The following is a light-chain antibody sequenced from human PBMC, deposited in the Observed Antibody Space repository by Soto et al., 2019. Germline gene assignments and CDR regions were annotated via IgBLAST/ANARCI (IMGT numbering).Light chain of an antibody. V-gene: IGLV2-14*01. CDR2: DVS. CDR3: SSYTSSSTGV. Sequence: QSVLTQPASVSGSPGQSITISCPGTSSDVGGYNYVSWYQQHPGKAPKLMIYDVSNRLSGVSNRFSGSKSGNTASLTISGLQAEDEADYYCSSYTSSSTGVFGTGTKVTVL. J-gene: IGLJ1*01. CDR1: SSDVGGYNY.